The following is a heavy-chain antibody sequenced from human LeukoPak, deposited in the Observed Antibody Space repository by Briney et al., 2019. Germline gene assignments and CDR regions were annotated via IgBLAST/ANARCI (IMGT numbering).Heavy chain of an antibody. CDR3: ARACSSTSFFFLSGSIWFDP. CDR2: MNPNSGNT. D-gene: IGHD2-2*01. CDR1: GYTFTSYD. V-gene: IGHV1-8*01. Sequence: ASVKVSCKASGYTFTSYDINWVRQATGQGLEWMGWMNPNSGNTGYAQKFQGRVTMTRNTSISTAYMELSSLRSEDTAVYYCARACSSTSFFFLSGSIWFDPWGQGTLVTVSS. J-gene: IGHJ5*02.